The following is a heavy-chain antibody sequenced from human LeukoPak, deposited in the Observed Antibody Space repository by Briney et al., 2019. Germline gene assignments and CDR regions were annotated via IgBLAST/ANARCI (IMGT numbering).Heavy chain of an antibody. Sequence: ASVKVSCKASGYTFTSYGISWVRQAPGQGLEWMGWISAYNGNTNYAQKLQGRVTMITDTSTSTAYMELRSLRSDDTAVYYCAIGYCSSTSCYSYYYYYMDVWGKGTTVTVSS. D-gene: IGHD2-2*01. CDR1: GYTFTSYG. CDR3: AIGYCSSTSCYSYYYYYMDV. J-gene: IGHJ6*03. V-gene: IGHV1-18*01. CDR2: ISAYNGNT.